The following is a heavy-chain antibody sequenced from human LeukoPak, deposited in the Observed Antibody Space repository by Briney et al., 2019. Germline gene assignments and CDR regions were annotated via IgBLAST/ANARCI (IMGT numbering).Heavy chain of an antibody. V-gene: IGHV1-8*01. Sequence: ASVKVPCKASGYTFTSYDINWVRQATGQGLEWMGWMNPNSGNTGYAQKFQGRVTMTRNTSISTAYMELSSLRSEDTAVYYCARGLDIVDPNWLDPWGQGTLVTVSS. CDR3: ARGLDIVDPNWLDP. J-gene: IGHJ5*02. D-gene: IGHD2-2*03. CDR2: MNPNSGNT. CDR1: GYTFTSYD.